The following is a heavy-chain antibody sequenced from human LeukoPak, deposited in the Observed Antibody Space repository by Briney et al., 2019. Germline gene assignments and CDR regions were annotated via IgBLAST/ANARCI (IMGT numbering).Heavy chain of an antibody. J-gene: IGHJ4*02. CDR1: GFSFSGHW. Sequence: GGSLRLSCTASGFSFSGHWMHWARQLPGKGLVWVSRISPTGSTTSYADSVKGRFTVSRDNAKNTLYLQVNNLRAEDTAVYCCARGPNSNWSGLDFWGQGTLLTVSS. CDR3: ARGPNSNWSGLDF. CDR2: ISPTGSTT. D-gene: IGHD6-6*01. V-gene: IGHV3-74*01.